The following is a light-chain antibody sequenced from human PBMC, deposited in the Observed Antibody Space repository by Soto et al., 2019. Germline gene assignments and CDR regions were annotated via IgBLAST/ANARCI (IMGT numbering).Light chain of an antibody. J-gene: IGLJ1*01. Sequence: QSALTQPASVSGSPGQSITISCTGTSSDVGGYNYVSWYQQHPGKAPKLMIYEVSNRPSGVSNRFSGSKSGNTASLTISGLQAEDEADYCCSSYTSSSTPPYVFGTGTKLTVL. CDR3: SSYTSSSTPPYV. CDR1: SSDVGGYNY. CDR2: EVS. V-gene: IGLV2-14*01.